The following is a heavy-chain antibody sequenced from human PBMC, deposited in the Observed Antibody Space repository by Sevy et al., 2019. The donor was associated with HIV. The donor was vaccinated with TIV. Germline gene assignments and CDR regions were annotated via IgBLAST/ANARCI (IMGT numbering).Heavy chain of an antibody. CDR1: GGSINSFF. CDR3: VRGGGIYYDSRGFHPRYYFDS. J-gene: IGHJ4*02. V-gene: IGHV4-59*01. Sequence: SETLSLTCAVSGGSINSFFWSWIRQSPGKGLEWIGYVYDSGNSEYNTSLRSRVTISVDTSKKQFSLKLSSVTAADTAVYYCVRGGGIYYDSRGFHPRYYFDSWGQGTLVTVSS. CDR2: VYDSGNS. D-gene: IGHD3-22*01.